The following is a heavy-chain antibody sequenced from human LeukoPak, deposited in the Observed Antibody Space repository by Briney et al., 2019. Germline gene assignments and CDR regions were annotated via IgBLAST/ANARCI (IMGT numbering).Heavy chain of an antibody. CDR1: GDSVARRGSW. V-gene: IGHV4-61*08. CDR2: IYYSVST. J-gene: IGHJ5*01. Sequence: SETLSLTCTVSGDSVARRGSWWNWIRQPPGKGLEWIGYIYYSVSTNYNLSLKSRVTISVDTSENQFSLKLTSVTAADTAVYDCERGSRVRYWFDSWGQGTLVTVSS. D-gene: IGHD1-26*01. CDR3: ERGSRVRYWFDS.